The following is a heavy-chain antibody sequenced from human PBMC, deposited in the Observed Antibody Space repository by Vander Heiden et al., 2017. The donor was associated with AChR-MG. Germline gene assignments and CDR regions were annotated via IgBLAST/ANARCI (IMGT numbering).Heavy chain of an antibody. CDR2: INPNSGGT. D-gene: IGHD5-12*01. Sequence: QVQLVQSGAEVKKPGASVKVSCKASGYTFTGYYMHWVRQAPGQGLEWMGWINPNSGGTNYAQKFQGRVTMTRDTSISTAYMELSRLRSDDTAVYYCARGRWLQFRYYYYGMDVWGQGTTVTVSS. CDR3: ARGRWLQFRYYYYGMDV. CDR1: GYTFTGYY. V-gene: IGHV1-2*02. J-gene: IGHJ6*02.